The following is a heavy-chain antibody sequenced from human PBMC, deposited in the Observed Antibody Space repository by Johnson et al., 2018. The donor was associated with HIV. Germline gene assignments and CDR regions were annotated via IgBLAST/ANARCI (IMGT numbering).Heavy chain of an antibody. V-gene: IGHV3-74*01. CDR2: INNDGSST. CDR1: GFTFSSYW. J-gene: IGHJ3*02. CDR3: ARERIGYSSSGDAFDI. D-gene: IGHD2-2*01. Sequence: VQLVESGGGLVQPGGSLRLSCAASGFTFSSYWMHWVRQVPGKGLVWVSRINNDGSSTSYADSVKGRFTISRDNAKKTLYLQMNSLRAEDTAVYYCARERIGYSSSGDAFDIWGQGTMVTVSS.